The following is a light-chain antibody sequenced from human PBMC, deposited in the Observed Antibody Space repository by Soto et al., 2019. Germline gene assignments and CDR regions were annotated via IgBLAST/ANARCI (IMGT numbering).Light chain of an antibody. CDR3: SSYTSSSPV. Sequence: QAVVTQPASVSGSPGQSITISCTGTSSDVGGYNYVSWYQQHPGKAPKLMIHDVSNRPSGVSNRFSGSKSGNTASLTISGLQAEDEADYYCSSYTSSSPVFGGGTKLTVL. CDR1: SSDVGGYNY. J-gene: IGLJ2*01. CDR2: DVS. V-gene: IGLV2-14*01.